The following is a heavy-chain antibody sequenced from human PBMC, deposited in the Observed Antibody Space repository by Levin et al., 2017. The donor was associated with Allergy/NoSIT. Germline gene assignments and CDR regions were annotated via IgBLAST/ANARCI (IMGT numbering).Heavy chain of an antibody. CDR2: INPNGGGT. CDR1: GYTFTGYY. Sequence: ASVKVSCRASGYTFTGYYMHWVRQAPGQGLEWMGWINPNGGGTNYAQKFQGRVTMTRDTSISTAYMELRRLRSDDTAVYYCARDGGMTTSYFDYWGQGSLVTVSS. J-gene: IGHJ4*02. CDR3: ARDGGMTTSYFDY. V-gene: IGHV1-2*02. D-gene: IGHD4-17*01.